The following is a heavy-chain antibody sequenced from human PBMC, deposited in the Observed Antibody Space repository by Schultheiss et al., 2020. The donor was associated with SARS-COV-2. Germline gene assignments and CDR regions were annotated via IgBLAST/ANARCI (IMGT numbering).Heavy chain of an antibody. CDR3: ARVEGRGDYSVY. CDR2: ISAYNGNT. D-gene: IGHD3-16*01. V-gene: IGHV1-18*01. J-gene: IGHJ4*02. Sequence: ASVKVSCKASGYTFTSYGISWVRQAPGQGLEWMGWISAYNGNTNYAQKLQGRVTMTTDTSTSTAYMELRNLTSDDTAVYYCARVEGRGDYSVYWGQGTLVTVSS. CDR1: GYTFTSYG.